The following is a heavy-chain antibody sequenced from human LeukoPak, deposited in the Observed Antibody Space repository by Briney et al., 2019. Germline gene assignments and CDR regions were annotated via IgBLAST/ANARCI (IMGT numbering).Heavy chain of an antibody. V-gene: IGHV3-23*01. CDR2: IRGSGGST. CDR1: GFTFSSYA. J-gene: IGHJ4*02. D-gene: IGHD6-19*01. Sequence: GGSLRLSCAASGFTFSSYAMSWVRQAPGKGLEWVSAIRGSGGSTYYADSVKGRFTISRDNSKNTLYLRMNSLRAEGTAVYYCAKDLHSGCRAQTSIAVAVSWGQGTLVTVSS. CDR3: AKDLHSGCRAQTSIAVAVS.